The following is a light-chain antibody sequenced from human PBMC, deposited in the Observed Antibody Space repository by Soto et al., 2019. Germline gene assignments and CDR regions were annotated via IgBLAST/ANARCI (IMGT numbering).Light chain of an antibody. V-gene: IGLV1-44*01. CDR1: SSNIGSKT. CDR3: AVWDDSLNSWV. CDR2: NND. J-gene: IGLJ3*02. Sequence: QSVVTQPPSASGSPGQRVTISCSGSSSNIGSKTVNWYQQLPGTAPKLLIYNNDQRPSGVPNRFSGSNSGTSASLAISGLQSEDEADYHCAVWDDSLNSWVFGGGTKLPVL.